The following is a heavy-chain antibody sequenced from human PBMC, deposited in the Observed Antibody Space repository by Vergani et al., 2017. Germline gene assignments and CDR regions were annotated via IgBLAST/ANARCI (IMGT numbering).Heavy chain of an antibody. CDR2: ISHDGSNK. J-gene: IGHJ5*02. Sequence: QVQLVESGGGVVQPGRSLRLSCAASGFTFSSYAMHWVRQAPGKGLEWVAVISHDGSNKYYADSVKGRVTISRDTSKNTLHLQINNLRVEDTAVYYCARGNYYGSGTYVDPWGQGTLVTVSS. V-gene: IGHV3-30*14. CDR3: ARGNYYGSGTYVDP. D-gene: IGHD3-10*01. CDR1: GFTFSSYA.